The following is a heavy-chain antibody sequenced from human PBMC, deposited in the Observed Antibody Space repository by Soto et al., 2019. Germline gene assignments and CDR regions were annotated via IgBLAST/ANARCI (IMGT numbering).Heavy chain of an antibody. CDR2: IYYSGST. V-gene: IGHV4-59*08. CDR1: GDSIRGYY. Sequence: PSETLSLTCTVSGDSIRGYYWSWIRQPPGKGLEWIGYIYYSGSTNYNPSLKSRVTISVDTSKNQFSLNLSSVTAADTAVYFCARYYFDTSLTKGPGSNWFGPWGQGTLVTVSS. CDR3: ARYYFDTSLTKGPGSNWFGP. J-gene: IGHJ5*02. D-gene: IGHD3-9*01.